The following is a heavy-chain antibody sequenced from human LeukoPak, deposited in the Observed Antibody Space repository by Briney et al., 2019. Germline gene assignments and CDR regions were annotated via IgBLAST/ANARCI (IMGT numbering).Heavy chain of an antibody. J-gene: IGHJ4*02. V-gene: IGHV4-59*01. CDR1: GGSISTYY. D-gene: IGHD2-2*01. CDR3: ARDSSNSFDY. Sequence: LETLSLTCTVSGGSISTYYWSWIRQPPGKGLEWIGNIYYTGSTIYNPSLESRVTMSVDTSENQLFLNLTSVTAADTAVYYCARDSSNSFDYWGQGTLVTVSS. CDR2: IYYTGST.